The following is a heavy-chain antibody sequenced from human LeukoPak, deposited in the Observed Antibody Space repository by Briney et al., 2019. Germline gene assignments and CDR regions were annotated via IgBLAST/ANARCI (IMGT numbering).Heavy chain of an antibody. V-gene: IGHV3-21*01. Sequence: GGTLRLSPAPSGFTLSRYSMNWGRQAPGKGQEWASSISSSSSYIYYADSVKGRFTISRDNANNSLYLQMNSLRADATAVYDCARGWHRRTVLPRPLDYWGQGTLVTVSS. CDR1: GFTLSRYS. D-gene: IGHD3-10*01. J-gene: IGHJ4*02. CDR3: ARGWHRRTVLPRPLDY. CDR2: ISSSSSYI.